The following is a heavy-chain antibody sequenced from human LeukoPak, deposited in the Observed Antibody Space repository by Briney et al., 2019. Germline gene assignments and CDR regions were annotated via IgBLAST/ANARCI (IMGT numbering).Heavy chain of an antibody. CDR3: ARARYYYDSSGYSNYYYYMDV. Sequence: SETLSLTCAVYGGSFSGYYWSWIRQPPGKGLEWIGEINHSGSTNYNPSLKSRVTISVDTSKNQFSLKLSSVTAADTAVYYCARARYYYDSSGYSNYYYYMDVWGKGTTVTVSS. J-gene: IGHJ6*03. V-gene: IGHV4-34*01. CDR2: INHSGST. D-gene: IGHD3-22*01. CDR1: GGSFSGYY.